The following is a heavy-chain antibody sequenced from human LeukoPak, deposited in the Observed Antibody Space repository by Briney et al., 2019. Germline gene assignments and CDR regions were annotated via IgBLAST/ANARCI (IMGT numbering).Heavy chain of an antibody. CDR3: AREMSPGWFDP. CDR2: IYYSGST. Sequence: DPSETLSLTCSVSGGSISSSSYYWGWIRQPPGKGLEWIGSIYYSGSTYYNPSLKSRVTISVDTSKNQFSLKLSSVTAADTAVYYCAREMSPGWFDPWGQGTLVTVSS. J-gene: IGHJ5*02. CDR1: GGSISSSSYY. V-gene: IGHV4-39*07.